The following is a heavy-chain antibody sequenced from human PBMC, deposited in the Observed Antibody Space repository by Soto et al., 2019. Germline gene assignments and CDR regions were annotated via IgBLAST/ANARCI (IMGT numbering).Heavy chain of an antibody. J-gene: IGHJ4*02. D-gene: IGHD6-19*01. CDR1: GYTFTGYY. V-gene: IGHV1-2*02. CDR2: INPNSGDT. Sequence: ASVKVSCKASGYTFTGYYMHWVRQAPGQGLEWMGWINPNSGDTNYAQKFQGRVTMTRDTSISTAYMELSRLRSDDTAVYYCARGGNDGWYFDYWGQGTLDTVSS. CDR3: ARGGNDGWYFDY.